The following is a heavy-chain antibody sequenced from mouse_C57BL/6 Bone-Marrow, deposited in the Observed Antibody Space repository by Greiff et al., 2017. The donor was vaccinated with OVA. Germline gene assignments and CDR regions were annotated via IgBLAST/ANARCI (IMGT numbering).Heavy chain of an antibody. V-gene: IGHV1-55*01. Sequence: QVQLQQPGAELVKPGASVKMSCKASGYTFTSYWITWVKQRPGQGLEWIGDIYPGSGSTNYNEKFKSKATLTVDTSSSTAYMQLSSLTSEDSAVYYCARESKALYYCDYWGQGTTLTVSS. J-gene: IGHJ2*01. CDR1: GYTFTSYW. CDR3: ARESKALYYCDY. D-gene: IGHD2-5*01. CDR2: IYPGSGST.